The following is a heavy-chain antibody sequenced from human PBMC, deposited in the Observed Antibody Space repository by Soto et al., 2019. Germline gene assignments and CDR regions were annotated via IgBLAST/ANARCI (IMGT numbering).Heavy chain of an antibody. D-gene: IGHD4-17*01. CDR3: ARAHYGDYGYGMDV. J-gene: IGHJ6*02. Sequence: QLQLQESGSGLVKPSQTLSLTCAVSGGSISSGGYSWSWIRQPPGKGLEGIGYIYHSGYTYYNPSLKSRGTISVGQSNPQCSLTLSSVTAADTAVYYCARAHYGDYGYGMDVWGQGTTVTVSS. CDR2: IYHSGYT. CDR1: GGSISSGGYS. V-gene: IGHV4-30-2*01.